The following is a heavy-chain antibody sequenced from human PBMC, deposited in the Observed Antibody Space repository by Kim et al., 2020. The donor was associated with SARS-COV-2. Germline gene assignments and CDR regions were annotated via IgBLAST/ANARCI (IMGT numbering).Heavy chain of an antibody. V-gene: IGHV4-34*01. D-gene: IGHD2-21*02. CDR3: ARRVYCGGDCYSDWFDP. Sequence: LKSRVTISVDPSKNQFSLKLSSVTAADTAVYYCARRVYCGGDCYSDWFDPWGQGTLVTVSS. J-gene: IGHJ5*02.